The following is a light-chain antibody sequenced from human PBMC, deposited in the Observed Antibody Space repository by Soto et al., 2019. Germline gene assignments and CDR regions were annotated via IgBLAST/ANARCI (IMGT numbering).Light chain of an antibody. CDR3: QQHLGRHT. CDR1: QSVSGY. V-gene: IGKV3-11*01. CDR2: DAS. Sequence: DIVLTQSPVTLSLYPGERATLSCRASQSVSGYLVWYQQKPGQAPRLLIYDASTRAAGIPARFIGSGSGTDFTLTISSLEPEDSAAYYCQQHLGRHTFGQGTKVDNK. J-gene: IGKJ1*01.